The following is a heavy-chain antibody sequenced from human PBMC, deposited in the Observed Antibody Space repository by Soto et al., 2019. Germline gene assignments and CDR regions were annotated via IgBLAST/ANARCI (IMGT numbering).Heavy chain of an antibody. Sequence: LRLSCAASGFTFSSYGMYGVRQAPGKGLEWVAVISYDGSSKYYADSVKGRLTISRDNSENTLYLQMNSLRAEDTAVYYCAKGSIVGATKDWFDPWGQGTLVTVSS. CDR2: ISYDGSSK. D-gene: IGHD1-26*01. CDR3: AKGSIVGATKDWFDP. V-gene: IGHV3-30*18. CDR1: GFTFSSYG. J-gene: IGHJ5*02.